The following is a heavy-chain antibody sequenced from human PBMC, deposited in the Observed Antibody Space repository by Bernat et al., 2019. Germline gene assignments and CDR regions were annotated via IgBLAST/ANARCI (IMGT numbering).Heavy chain of an antibody. Sequence: EVQLVESGGGLVQPGGSLRLSCAASGFTFSSYEMNWVRQAPGKGLEWVSYISSSGSTIYSADSVKGRFTISSDNAKNSLYLQMNSLRAEDTAVYYCARVEYSSSWYASDYWGQGTLVTVSS. D-gene: IGHD6-13*01. CDR2: ISSSGSTI. V-gene: IGHV3-48*03. CDR3: ARVEYSSSWYASDY. CDR1: GFTFSSYE. J-gene: IGHJ4*02.